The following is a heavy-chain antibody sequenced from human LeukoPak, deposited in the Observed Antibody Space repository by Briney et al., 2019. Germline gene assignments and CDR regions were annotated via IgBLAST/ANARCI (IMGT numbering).Heavy chain of an antibody. V-gene: IGHV3-74*01. Sequence: GGSLRLSCAASGFTFSSYWMHWVRQAPGKGLVWVSRINSDGSSTSYADSVKGRFTISRDNAKNTLYLQMNSLTADDAAVYYCTTEAESHQECVSFDHWGQGTLVTVSS. D-gene: IGHD3-3*01. CDR2: INSDGSST. CDR1: GFTFSSYW. J-gene: IGHJ4*02. CDR3: TTEAESHQECVSFDH.